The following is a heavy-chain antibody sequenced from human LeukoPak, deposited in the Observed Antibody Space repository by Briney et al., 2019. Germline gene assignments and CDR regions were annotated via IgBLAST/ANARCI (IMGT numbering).Heavy chain of an antibody. CDR1: GFMFSSNW. Sequence: QPGGSLRLSCAASGFMFSSNWMSWVRLAPGKGLEWVANIKEDGTETYYVDSVEGRFTISRDNAKNSLCLQMNSLRVEDTAVYYCAKEGRSLQTYWGQGTLVTVSS. V-gene: IGHV3-7*03. CDR3: AKEGRSLQTY. CDR2: IKEDGTET. D-gene: IGHD5-24*01. J-gene: IGHJ4*02.